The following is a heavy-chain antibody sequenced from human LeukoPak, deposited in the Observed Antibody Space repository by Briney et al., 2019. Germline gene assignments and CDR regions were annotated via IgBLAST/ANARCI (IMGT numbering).Heavy chain of an antibody. CDR2: INHSGST. CDR3: ARRYCSSTSCYVRRENAFAI. J-gene: IGHJ3*02. D-gene: IGHD2-2*01. CDR1: GGSFSGYY. V-gene: IGHV4-34*01. Sequence: SETLSLTCAVYGGSFSGYYWSWIRQPPGKGLEWIGEINHSGSTNYNPSLKSRVTISVDTSKNQFSLKLSSVTAADTAVYYCARRYCSSTSCYVRRENAFAIWGQGTMVTVSS.